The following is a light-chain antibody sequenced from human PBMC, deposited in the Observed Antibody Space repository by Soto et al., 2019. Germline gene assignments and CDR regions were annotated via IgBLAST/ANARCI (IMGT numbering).Light chain of an antibody. CDR2: GAS. J-gene: IGKJ1*01. CDR1: QSISNY. CDR3: QQYGSSGT. V-gene: IGKV3-20*01. Sequence: VMTQSPATLSVSPGERATLSCRASQSISNYLAWYQQKPGQAPRLLIYGASNRATGIPDRFSGSGSGTDFTLTISRLEPEDFAVYYCQQYGSSGTFGQGTKVDIK.